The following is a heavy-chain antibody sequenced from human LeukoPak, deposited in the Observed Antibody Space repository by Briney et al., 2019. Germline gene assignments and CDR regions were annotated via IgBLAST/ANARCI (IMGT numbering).Heavy chain of an antibody. D-gene: IGHD1-26*01. V-gene: IGHV3-30-3*01. CDR3: ARDLAGIVGVTAWFDP. J-gene: IGHJ5*02. CDR1: GFTFSSYA. Sequence: GGSLRLSCAASGFTFSSYAMHWVRQAPGKGLEWVAVISYDGSNKYYADSVKGRFTISRDNSKNTLYLQMNNLRAEDTAVYYCARDLAGIVGVTAWFDPWGQGTLVTVSS. CDR2: ISYDGSNK.